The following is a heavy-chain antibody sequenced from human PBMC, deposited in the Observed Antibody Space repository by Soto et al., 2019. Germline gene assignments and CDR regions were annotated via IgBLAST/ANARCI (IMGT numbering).Heavy chain of an antibody. D-gene: IGHD6-25*01. V-gene: IGHV5-51*01. CDR3: ASTISDARHARAFDN. CDR1: GYSFTTYW. CDR2: IYPGDSDT. Sequence: GESLKISCKGSGYSFTTYWIGWVRQMPGKGLEWMGIIYPGDSDTRYSPSFQGQVTISADKSISTAYLQWSSLKASDTAMYYCASTISDARHARAFDNWGLGTVVTVTS. J-gene: IGHJ4*02.